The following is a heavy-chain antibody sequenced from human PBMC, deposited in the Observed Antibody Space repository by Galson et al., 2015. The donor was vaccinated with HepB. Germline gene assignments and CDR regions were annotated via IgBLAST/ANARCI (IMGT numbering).Heavy chain of an antibody. J-gene: IGHJ6*03. CDR3: ARGGPYYDFWSGYYIYYYYYMDV. CDR2: MNPNSGNT. D-gene: IGHD3-3*01. V-gene: IGHV1-8*01. Sequence: SVKVSCKASGYTFTSYDINWVRQATGQGLGWKGWMNPNSGNTGYAQKFQGRVTMTRNTSISTAYMELSSLRSEDTAVYYCARGGPYYDFWSGYYIYYYYYMDVWGKGTTVTVSS. CDR1: GYTFTSYD.